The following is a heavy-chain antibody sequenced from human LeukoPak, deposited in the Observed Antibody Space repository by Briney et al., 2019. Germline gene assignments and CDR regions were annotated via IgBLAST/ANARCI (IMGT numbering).Heavy chain of an antibody. J-gene: IGHJ4*02. V-gene: IGHV3-23*01. CDR1: GFRFEDFG. Sequence: GGSLRLSCAGSGFRFEDFGMSWVRQAPGKGLEWVSAISGSGGSTYYADSVKGRFTISRDNSKNTLYLQMNSLRAEDTAVYYCAKDSGYNYYFDYWGQGTLVTVSS. CDR3: AKDSGYNYYFDY. D-gene: IGHD1-1*01. CDR2: ISGSGGST.